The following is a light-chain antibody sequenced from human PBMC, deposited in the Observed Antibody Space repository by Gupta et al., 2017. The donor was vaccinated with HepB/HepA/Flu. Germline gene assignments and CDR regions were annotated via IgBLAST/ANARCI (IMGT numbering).Light chain of an antibody. CDR3: QSSDSSLRV. CDR2: GNN. Sequence: HSVLPHPPSVSGAPGQRVTISCTGSSSNIGAGYDVPWYQQLPETAPKLLIYGNNNRSAGVHDRFAGSKSGTSASLAITGHQAEDEADYYGQSSDSSLRVFGGGTKLTVL. CDR1: SSNIGAGYD. J-gene: IGLJ3*02. V-gene: IGLV1-40*01.